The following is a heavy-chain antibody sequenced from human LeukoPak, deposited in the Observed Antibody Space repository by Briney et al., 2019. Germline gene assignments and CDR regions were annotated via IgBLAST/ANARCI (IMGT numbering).Heavy chain of an antibody. J-gene: IGHJ6*02. V-gene: IGHV1-8*01. D-gene: IGHD2-2*01. CDR3: ARGGSPAAMDYYYYGMDV. Sequence: ASVKVSCKASGYAFTSYDINWVRQATGQGLEWMGWMNANSGNTGYAQKFQGRVTMTRNTSISTAYMELSSLRSEDTAVYYCARGGSPAAMDYYYYGMDVWGQGTTVTVSS. CDR1: GYAFTSYD. CDR2: MNANSGNT.